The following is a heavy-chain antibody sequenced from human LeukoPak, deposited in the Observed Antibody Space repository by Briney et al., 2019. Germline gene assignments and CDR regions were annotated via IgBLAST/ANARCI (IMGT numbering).Heavy chain of an antibody. J-gene: IGHJ5*02. D-gene: IGHD2-2*01. CDR2: IYYSGST. Sequence: SETLSLTCTVSGGFISSSSYYWGWIRQPPGKGLEWIGSIYYSGSTYYNPSLKSRVTISVDTSKNQFSLKLSSVTAADTAVYYCARAIVVVPAALDWFDPWGQGTLVTVSS. CDR3: ARAIVVVPAALDWFDP. CDR1: GGFISSSSYY. V-gene: IGHV4-39*01.